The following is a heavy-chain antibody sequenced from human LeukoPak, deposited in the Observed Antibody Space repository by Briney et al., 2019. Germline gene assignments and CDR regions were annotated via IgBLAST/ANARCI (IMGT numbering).Heavy chain of an antibody. J-gene: IGHJ3*02. CDR3: ARGGTDDAFDI. CDR1: GYTFTTHG. Sequence: ASVKVSCKASGYTFTTHGISWVRQVPGQGLDWMGWISTYNGNTNYAQKLQGRVTLTADTSTSTAYMELRSLRSDDTALYFCARGGTDDAFDIWGQGTMVTVSS. V-gene: IGHV1-18*01. CDR2: ISTYNGNT. D-gene: IGHD3-16*01.